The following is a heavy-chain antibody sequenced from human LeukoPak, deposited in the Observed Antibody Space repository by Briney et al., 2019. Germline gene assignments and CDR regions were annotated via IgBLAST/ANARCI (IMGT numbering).Heavy chain of an antibody. CDR3: ASTGGYGSGTYDYYYFGMDV. D-gene: IGHD3-10*01. CDR1: GFTFSSYE. CDR2: ITSSGRII. Sequence: GGSMRLSCAASGFTFSSYEMNWVRQAPGKGLEWVAYITSSGRIIYYADSVKGRFTISRDNAKNSLYLQMNSLRAEDTAVYYCASTGGYGSGTYDYYYFGMDVWGQGTTVTVSS. J-gene: IGHJ6*02. V-gene: IGHV3-48*03.